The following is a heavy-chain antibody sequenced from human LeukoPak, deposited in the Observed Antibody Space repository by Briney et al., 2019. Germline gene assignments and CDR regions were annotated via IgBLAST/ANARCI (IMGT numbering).Heavy chain of an antibody. Sequence: PSETLSLTCAVSGGSISSNSYYWGWIRQPPGKGLEWIGSIYYSGSTYYNPSLKSRVTISVDTSKNQFSLKLSSVTAADTAVYYCASIAVAGTYYYYYYMDVWGKGTTVTVSS. V-gene: IGHV4-39*07. D-gene: IGHD6-19*01. CDR2: IYYSGST. CDR1: GGSISSNSYY. J-gene: IGHJ6*03. CDR3: ASIAVAGTYYYYYYMDV.